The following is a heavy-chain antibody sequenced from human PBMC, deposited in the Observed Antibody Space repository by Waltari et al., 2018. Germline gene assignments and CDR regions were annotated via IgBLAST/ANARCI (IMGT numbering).Heavy chain of an antibody. J-gene: IGHJ6*03. CDR2: IDHLGST. CDR3: ARGKGWIPPYFMDV. CDR1: GGSFSGYS. Sequence: QVQLQQWGAGLLEPSETLSLTCAVSGGSFSGYSCSWIRQTPGKGLEWIGEIDHLGSTSYKPSLRGRVTISLDTSKNQFSLNLTSVTAADTAVYYCARGKGWIPPYFMDVWGKGTSVTVSS. D-gene: IGHD5-12*01. V-gene: IGHV4-34*01.